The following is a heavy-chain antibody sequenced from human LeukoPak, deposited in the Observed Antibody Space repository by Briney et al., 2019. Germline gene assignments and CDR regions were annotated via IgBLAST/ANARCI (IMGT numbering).Heavy chain of an antibody. J-gene: IGHJ3*02. Sequence: ASVKVSCKASGYTFTSYAISWVRQAPGQGLEWMGGIIPIFGTANYAQKFQGRVTITADKSTSTAYMELSSLRSEDTAVYYCARGGRNHQPKPNAFDIWGQGTMVTVSS. D-gene: IGHD1-14*01. CDR1: GYTFTSYA. V-gene: IGHV1-69*06. CDR2: IIPIFGTA. CDR3: ARGGRNHQPKPNAFDI.